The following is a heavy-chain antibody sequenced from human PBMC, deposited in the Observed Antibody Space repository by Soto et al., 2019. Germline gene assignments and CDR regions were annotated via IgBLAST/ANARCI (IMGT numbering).Heavy chain of an antibody. D-gene: IGHD3-9*01. CDR2: VYSNDDK. Sequence: GPTLVNPTQTLTLTCTFSGFSLRSSGVGVEWVRQPPGKALQWLALVYSNDDKRYSPYVKSRGTSTKDTSKNRVILTMTNMDPVDTATDYCGHRLDGVSNSIWGQGTMVTVSS. V-gene: IGHV2-5*01. CDR1: GFSLRSSGVG. J-gene: IGHJ3*02. CDR3: GHRLDGVSNSI.